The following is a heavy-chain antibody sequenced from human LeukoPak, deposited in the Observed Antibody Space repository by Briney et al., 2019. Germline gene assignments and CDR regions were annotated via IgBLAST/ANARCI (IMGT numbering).Heavy chain of an antibody. Sequence: SETLSLTCTVSGDSINSGGHYWGWIRQSPGKGLEWIGYMYNSGSAYYNPSLKGRVTISVDTSKNQFSLRLSSVTAADTAAYYCTRGTGSSGYSFDYWGQGTLVTVSS. CDR3: TRGTGSSGYSFDY. CDR1: GDSINSGGHY. D-gene: IGHD3-22*01. CDR2: MYNSGSA. J-gene: IGHJ4*02. V-gene: IGHV4-30-4*08.